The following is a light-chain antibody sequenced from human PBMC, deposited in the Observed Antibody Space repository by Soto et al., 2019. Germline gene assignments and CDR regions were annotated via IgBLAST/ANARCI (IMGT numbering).Light chain of an antibody. Sequence: DIVMTQSPDSLAVSLGERATINCKSSQSVLYSSNNKNYLAWYQQKPGQPPKLLIYWVSTRESGVPDRFSGSGSGTDFTLTISSLQAEDVAVYYCQQYYSPAWTFGQGTKVEIK. CDR2: WVS. J-gene: IGKJ1*01. V-gene: IGKV4-1*01. CDR1: QSVLYSSNNKNY. CDR3: QQYYSPAWT.